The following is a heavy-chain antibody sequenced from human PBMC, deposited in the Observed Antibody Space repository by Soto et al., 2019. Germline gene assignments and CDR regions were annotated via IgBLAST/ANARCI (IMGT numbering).Heavy chain of an antibody. CDR3: VRDQYTYEKAVLDS. V-gene: IGHV3-74*01. CDR1: GFTLSSRR. Sequence: GGSLRLSCVVSGFTLSSRRMHWVRQTPGKGLVWVSRIKPDGSTTNYADSVKGRFTISRDNARNTLYLHMNSLRPEDTAMYYCVRDQYTYEKAVLDSWGQGSLVTVSS. D-gene: IGHD5-18*01. J-gene: IGHJ4*02. CDR2: IKPDGSTT.